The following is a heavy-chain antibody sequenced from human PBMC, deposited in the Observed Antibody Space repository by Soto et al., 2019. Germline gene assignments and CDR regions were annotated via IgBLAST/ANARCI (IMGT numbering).Heavy chain of an antibody. Sequence: SETLSLTCTVSGGSITDYFWTWIRQPAGKGLEWIGRIYTTGTTNYNPSLKSRVTMSVDTSKNQFSLKLSSVTAADTAMYYCARLGTNGQTFDYWGQGTLVTVSS. CDR1: GGSITDYF. V-gene: IGHV4-4*07. J-gene: IGHJ4*02. D-gene: IGHD3-16*01. CDR2: IYTTGTT. CDR3: ARLGTNGQTFDY.